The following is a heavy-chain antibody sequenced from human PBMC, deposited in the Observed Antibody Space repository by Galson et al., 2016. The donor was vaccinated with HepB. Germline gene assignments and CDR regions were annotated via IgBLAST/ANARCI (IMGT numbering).Heavy chain of an antibody. V-gene: IGHV3-48*02. J-gene: IGHJ4*02. D-gene: IGHD5-24*01. CDR2: ISSDGNTI. Sequence: SLRLSCAASGSTLSTYSMDWVRQAPGKRPEWISYISSDGNTIYYADSVKGRSTISRDNAKNLVSLQMNSLRDEDTAVYFCARGWRHNSFDYWGQGTLVTVSS. CDR3: ARGWRHNSFDY. CDR1: GSTLSTYS.